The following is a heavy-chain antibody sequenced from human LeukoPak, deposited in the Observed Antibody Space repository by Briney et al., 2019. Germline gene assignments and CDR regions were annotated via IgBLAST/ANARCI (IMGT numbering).Heavy chain of an antibody. CDR2: ISGSGGST. CDR3: AKDLGITMIVVDITTGFDY. CDR1: GFTFSSYA. J-gene: IGHJ4*02. D-gene: IGHD3-22*01. Sequence: PGGSLRLSCAASGFTFSSYAMSWVRQAPGKGLEWVSAISGSGGSTYYADSVKGRFTISRDNSKNTLYLQMNSLRAEDTAVYYCAKDLGITMIVVDITTGFDYWGQGTLVTVSS. V-gene: IGHV3-23*01.